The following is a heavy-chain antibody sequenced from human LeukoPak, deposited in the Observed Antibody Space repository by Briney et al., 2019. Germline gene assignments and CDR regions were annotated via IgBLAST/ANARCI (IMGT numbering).Heavy chain of an antibody. V-gene: IGHV3-30*02. J-gene: IGHJ4*02. CDR2: IRYDGSNK. CDR1: GFTFSSYG. D-gene: IGHD6-13*01. CDR3: ARLGIIAAAGSNDY. Sequence: GGSLRLSCAASGFTFSSYGMHWVRQAPGKGLEWVAFIRYDGSNKYYADSVKGRFTVSRDNAKNSLYLQMNSLRAEDTAVYYCARLGIIAAAGSNDYWGQGTLVTVSS.